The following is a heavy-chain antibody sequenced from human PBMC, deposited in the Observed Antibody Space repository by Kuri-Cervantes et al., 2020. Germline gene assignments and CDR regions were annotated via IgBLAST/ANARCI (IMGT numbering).Heavy chain of an antibody. CDR3: ARANYDIWSGYSDGFDY. Sequence: SETLSLTCTVSGGSISSGSYYWSWIRQPAGKGLEWIGRIYTSGSTNYNPSLKSRVTMSVDTSKNQFSLKLSSVTAADTAVYYCARANYDIWSGYSDGFDYWGQGTLVTVSS. D-gene: IGHD3-3*01. V-gene: IGHV4-61*02. CDR1: GGSISSGSYY. CDR2: IYTSGST. J-gene: IGHJ4*02.